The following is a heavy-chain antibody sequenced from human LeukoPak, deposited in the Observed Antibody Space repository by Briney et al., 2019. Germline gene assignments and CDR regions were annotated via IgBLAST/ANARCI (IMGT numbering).Heavy chain of an antibody. V-gene: IGHV3-23*01. CDR3: AKDLSASYDFWSGSALYYYGMDV. Sequence: GGSLRLSCAASGFTFSSYAMSWVRQAPGKGLEWVSAISGSGGSTYYADSVKGRFAISRDNSKNTLYLQMNSLRAEDTAVYYCAKDLSASYDFWSGSALYYYGMDVWGQGTTVTVSS. J-gene: IGHJ6*02. D-gene: IGHD3-3*01. CDR2: ISGSGGST. CDR1: GFTFSSYA.